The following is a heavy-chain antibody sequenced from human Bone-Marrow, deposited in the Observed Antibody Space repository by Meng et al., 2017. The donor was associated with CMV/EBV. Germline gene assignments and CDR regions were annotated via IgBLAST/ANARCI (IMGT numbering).Heavy chain of an antibody. CDR1: DDSISSISYY. D-gene: IGHD1-26*01. Sequence: SETLSLTCTVSDDSISSISYYWGWIRQPPGKGLEWIGEINHSGSTYYNPSLKSRVTISVDTSKNQFSLKLSSVTAADTAVYYCARRTATYFDYWGQGTLVTVSS. CDR3: ARRTATYFDY. J-gene: IGHJ4*02. CDR2: INHSGST. V-gene: IGHV4-39*01.